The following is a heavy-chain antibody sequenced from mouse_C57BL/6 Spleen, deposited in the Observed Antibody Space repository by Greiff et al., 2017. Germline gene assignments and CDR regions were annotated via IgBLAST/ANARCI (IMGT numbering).Heavy chain of an antibody. V-gene: IGHV3-6*01. J-gene: IGHJ2*01. CDR2: ISYDGSN. Sequence: VQLKESGPGLVKPSQSLSLTCSVTGYSITSGYYWNWIRQFPGNKLEWMGYISYDGSNNYNPTLKNRISITRDTSKKQFFLKLNSVTTEDTATYYCARGAGRDFFDYWGQGTTLPVSS. CDR3: ARGAGRDFFDY. D-gene: IGHD3-3*01. CDR1: GYSITSGYY.